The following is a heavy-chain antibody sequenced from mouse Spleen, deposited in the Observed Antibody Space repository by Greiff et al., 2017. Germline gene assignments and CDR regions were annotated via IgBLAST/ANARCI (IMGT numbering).Heavy chain of an antibody. D-gene: IGHD4-1*01. Sequence: EVKVVESGGGLVQPGGSRKLSCAASGFTFSSFGMHWVRQAPEKGLEWVAYISSGSSTIYYADTVKGRFTISRDNPKNTLFLQMTSLRSEDTAMYYCARGWDGDYWGQGTTLTVSS. CDR2: ISSGSSTI. V-gene: IGHV5-17*02. CDR1: GFTFSSFG. CDR3: ARGWDGDY. J-gene: IGHJ2*01.